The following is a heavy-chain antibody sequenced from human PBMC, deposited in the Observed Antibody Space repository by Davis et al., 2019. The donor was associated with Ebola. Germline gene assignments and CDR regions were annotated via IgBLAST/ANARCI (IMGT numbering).Heavy chain of an antibody. Sequence: GSLRLSCTVSGGSISSYYWSWIRQPPGKGLEWIGYTYYSGSTNYNPPLKSRVTISVDTSKSQFSLKLSSVTAADTAVYYCARLAATGYVDYWGQGTLVTVSS. J-gene: IGHJ4*02. D-gene: IGHD6-13*01. CDR2: TYYSGST. V-gene: IGHV4-59*01. CDR3: ARLAATGYVDY. CDR1: GGSISSYY.